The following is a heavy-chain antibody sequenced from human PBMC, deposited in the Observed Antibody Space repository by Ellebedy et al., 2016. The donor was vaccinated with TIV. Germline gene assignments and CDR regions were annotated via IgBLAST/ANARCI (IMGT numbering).Heavy chain of an antibody. CDR1: GFSFSSYW. CDR3: ATDGSYGDYRSPTHAFVF. CDR2: INQGGSEK. D-gene: IGHD4-17*01. J-gene: IGHJ3*01. V-gene: IGHV3-7*01. Sequence: GESLKISCVVSGFSFSSYWMSWVRQAPGKGLEWVANINQGGSEKYYVDSVKGRFTISRDNAKNSLYLQMNSLTAEDTAVYYCATDGSYGDYRSPTHAFVFWGQGTVVSVAS.